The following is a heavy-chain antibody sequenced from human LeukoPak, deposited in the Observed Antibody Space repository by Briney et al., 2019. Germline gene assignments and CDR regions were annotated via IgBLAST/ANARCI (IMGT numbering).Heavy chain of an antibody. Sequence: GESLKFSCKGSGHTFTNYWIGWVRQMPGKGLEWMGIIYPGDSDTRYSPSFQGQVTISADKSISTAYLQWSSLSASDTAIYYCARQYCTNGVCYTNDAFDIWGQGTMVTVSS. V-gene: IGHV5-51*01. CDR3: ARQYCTNGVCYTNDAFDI. J-gene: IGHJ3*02. CDR2: IYPGDSDT. CDR1: GHTFTNYW. D-gene: IGHD2-8*01.